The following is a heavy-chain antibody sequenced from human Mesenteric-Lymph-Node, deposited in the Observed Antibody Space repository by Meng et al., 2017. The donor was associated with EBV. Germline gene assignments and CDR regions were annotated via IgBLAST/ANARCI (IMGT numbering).Heavy chain of an antibody. CDR2: IYSTGTT. CDR1: AGSLVTGCHF. Sequence: QVPAQASGPGLVKPSKPLSPPCPVSAGSLVTGCHFSTWIRQPPGKGMVWIAYIYSTGTTYYTPSLTSRVTLPVDTSKKQFSLKLNSVTAADTAVYYCARGIADSWFDPWGQGALVTVSS. CDR3: ARGIADSWFDP. J-gene: IGHJ5*02. V-gene: IGHV4-30-4*01. D-gene: IGHD2-15*01.